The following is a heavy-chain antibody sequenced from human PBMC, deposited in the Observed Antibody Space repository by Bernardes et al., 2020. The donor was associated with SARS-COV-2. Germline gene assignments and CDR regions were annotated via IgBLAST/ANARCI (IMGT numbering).Heavy chain of an antibody. CDR1: GFTFSNAW. J-gene: IGHJ4*02. Sequence: GWSLRLSCAASGFTFSNAWMSWVRQAPGKGLEWVGRIKSKTDGGATDYAAPVKGRFTISRDDSKDTLFLQMSSLKTEDTAVYYCITASRSPFWGQGTLVTVSS. CDR2: IKSKTDGGAT. V-gene: IGHV3-15*01. CDR3: ITASRSPF.